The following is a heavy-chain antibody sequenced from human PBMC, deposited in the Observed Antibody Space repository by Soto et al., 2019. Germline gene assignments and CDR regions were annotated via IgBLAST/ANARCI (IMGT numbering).Heavy chain of an antibody. Sequence: QVQLVASGGGVVQPGKSLRLSCAASGFPFTTYGMHWVREGPAKGLEWVAGISYDGRNTYYADSVKGRFTISRDNFKNTLYQQMNSLRPEDTALYYCVGGQYYFDYRGQGTLVTVSS. CDR2: ISYDGRNT. CDR3: VGGQYYFDY. D-gene: IGHD3-10*01. V-gene: IGHV3-30*03. CDR1: GFPFTTYG. J-gene: IGHJ4*02.